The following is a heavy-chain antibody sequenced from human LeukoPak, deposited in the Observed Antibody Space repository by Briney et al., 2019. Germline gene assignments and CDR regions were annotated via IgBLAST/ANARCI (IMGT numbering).Heavy chain of an antibody. CDR1: GFTFSSYA. CDR2: ISYDGSNK. D-gene: IGHD2-15*01. Sequence: PGGSLRLSCAASGFTFSSYAMHWVRQAPGKGLEWVVVISYDGSNKYYADSVKGRFTISRDNSKNTLYLQMNSLRAEDTAVYYCARDLLGVSYGMDVWGQGTTVTVSS. J-gene: IGHJ6*02. V-gene: IGHV3-30*04. CDR3: ARDLLGVSYGMDV.